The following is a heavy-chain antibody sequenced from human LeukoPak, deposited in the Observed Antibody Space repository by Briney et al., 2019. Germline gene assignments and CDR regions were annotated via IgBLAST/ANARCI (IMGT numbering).Heavy chain of an antibody. D-gene: IGHD3-22*01. J-gene: IGHJ3*02. CDR2: IWYDGSNK. CDR1: GFTFSSYG. V-gene: IGHV3-33*01. CDR3: ARDAASDSSGYNDAFDI. Sequence: GGSLRLSCAASGFTFSSYGMHWVLQAPGKGLEWVAVIWYDGSNKYYADSVKGRFTISRDNSKNTLYLQMNSLRAEDTAVYYCARDAASDSSGYNDAFDIWGQGTMVTVSS.